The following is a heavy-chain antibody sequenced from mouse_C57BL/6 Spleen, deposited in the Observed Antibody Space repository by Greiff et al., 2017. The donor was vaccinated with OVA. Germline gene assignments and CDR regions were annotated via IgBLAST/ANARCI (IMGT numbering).Heavy chain of an antibody. D-gene: IGHD1-3*01. CDR2: IWRGGST. CDR1: GFSLTSYG. Sequence: QVQLQQSGPGLVQPSQSLSITCTVSGFSLTSYGVHWVRQSPGKGLEWLGVIWRGGSTDYNAAFMSRLSITKDNSKSQVFIKMNRLQADNTARYNCAKKIDSGYYGYFDVWGTGTTVTVSS. CDR3: AKKIDSGYYGYFDV. V-gene: IGHV2-5*01. J-gene: IGHJ1*03.